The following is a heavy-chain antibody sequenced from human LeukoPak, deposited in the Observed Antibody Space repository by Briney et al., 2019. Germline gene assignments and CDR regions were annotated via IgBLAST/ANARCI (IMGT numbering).Heavy chain of an antibody. D-gene: IGHD4-23*01. CDR2: MYYSGTT. V-gene: IGHV4-61*03. Sequence: LEWIGYMYYSGTTSYNPSLKSRVTMSVDTSKNHFSLKMNSLTAADTAEYYAGLRYHGGNTVWGQGTPVTVSS. CDR3: GLRYHGGNTV. J-gene: IGHJ4*02.